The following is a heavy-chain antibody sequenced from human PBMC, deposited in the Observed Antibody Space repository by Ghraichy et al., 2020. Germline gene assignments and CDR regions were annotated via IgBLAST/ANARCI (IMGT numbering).Heavy chain of an antibody. CDR3: ARQPSGDRQWTYDY. V-gene: IGHV4-39*01. CDR1: GGSITSSSYY. D-gene: IGHD6-19*01. CDR2: IHYSGVT. J-gene: IGHJ4*02. Sequence: SQTLSLTCTVSGGSITSSSYYWGWIRQPPWKGLEWIGTIHYSGVTYYSLSLKSRVTISVDMPKNQFSLELNSVTAADTAVYFCARQPSGDRQWTYDYWGQGTLLTVSS.